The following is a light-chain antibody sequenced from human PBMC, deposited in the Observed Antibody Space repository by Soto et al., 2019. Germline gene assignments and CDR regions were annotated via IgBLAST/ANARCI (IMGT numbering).Light chain of an antibody. CDR3: SSYTTSTTLV. V-gene: IGLV2-14*03. CDR2: DVN. CDR1: SSDVGAYNF. Sequence: QSVLTQPASVSGSPGQSIAISFSGTSSDVGAYNFVSWYQQHPGKAPKLIIYDVNNRPSGISDRFSGSKSGNTASLTISGLQAEDEADYYCSSYTTSTTLVFGGGTQLTVL. J-gene: IGLJ3*02.